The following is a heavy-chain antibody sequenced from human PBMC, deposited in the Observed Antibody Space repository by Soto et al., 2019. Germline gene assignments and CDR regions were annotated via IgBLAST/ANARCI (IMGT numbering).Heavy chain of an antibody. J-gene: IGHJ4*02. V-gene: IGHV4-34*01. CDR2: INHSGST. CDR1: GGSFSGYY. Sequence: QVQLQQWGAGLLKPSETLSLTCAVYGGSFSGYYWSWIRQPPGKGLEWIGEINHSGSTNYNPSLKGRVTISVDTSKNQFSLKLSSVTAADTAVYYCARDLYGWPFDYWGQGTLVTVSS. CDR3: ARDLYGWPFDY. D-gene: IGHD3-16*01.